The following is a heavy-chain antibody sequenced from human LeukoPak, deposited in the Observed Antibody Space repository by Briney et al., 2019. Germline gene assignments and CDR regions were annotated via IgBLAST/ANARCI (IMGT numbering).Heavy chain of an antibody. V-gene: IGHV1-8*01. D-gene: IGHD2-15*01. CDR1: GYTFTSYD. CDR2: MNPNRGNQ. Sequence: GASVKDSSTASGYTFTSYDIKWVRPAPAQGLEWMGWMNPNRGNQGYAKKFQGRATITRNNPISKSNMELRSRRLEATAVYSCARRYCSGGSCSFLGYWVRGALLSVSS. J-gene: IGHJ4*02. CDR3: ARRYCSGGSCSFLGY.